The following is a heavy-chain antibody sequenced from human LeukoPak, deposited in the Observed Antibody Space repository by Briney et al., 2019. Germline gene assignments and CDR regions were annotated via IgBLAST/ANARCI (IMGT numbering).Heavy chain of an antibody. Sequence: ASVKVSCKASGYTFTSYYMHWVRQAPGQGLEWMGIINPSGGSTSYAQKFQGRVTMTRDMSASTDYMELSSLRSEDTAVYYCTRDNSVEDTAWWFDPWGQGTLVTVSS. CDR2: INPSGGST. J-gene: IGHJ5*02. V-gene: IGHV1-46*01. CDR3: TRDNSVEDTAWWFDP. D-gene: IGHD4-23*01. CDR1: GYTFTSYY.